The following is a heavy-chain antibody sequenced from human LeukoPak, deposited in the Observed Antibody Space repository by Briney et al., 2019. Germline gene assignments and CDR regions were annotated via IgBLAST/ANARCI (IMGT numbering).Heavy chain of an antibody. CDR1: GGSFSGYY. Sequence: PSETLSLTCAVYGGSFSGYYWSWIRQPPGKGLEWIGEINHSGSTNYNPSLKSRVTISVDTSKNQFSLKLSSVTAADTAVYYCARDWDRDNDYWGQGTLVTVSS. CDR3: ARDWDRDNDY. J-gene: IGHJ4*02. V-gene: IGHV4-34*01. CDR2: INHSGST. D-gene: IGHD1-26*01.